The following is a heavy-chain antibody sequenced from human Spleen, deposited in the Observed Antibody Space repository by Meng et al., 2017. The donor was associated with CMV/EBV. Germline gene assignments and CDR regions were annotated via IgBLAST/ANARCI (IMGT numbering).Heavy chain of an antibody. V-gene: IGHV6-1*01. CDR1: GDSVSTNSAA. J-gene: IGHJ4*02. CDR3: AREYSSSFDF. CDR2: TYYRSRWFN. Sequence: LRLSCAISGDSVSTNSAAWNWIRQSPSRGLEWLARTYYRSRWFNQYAVSVKSRISVNPDTANNQLSLQLNSVTPEDTAIYYCAREYSSSFDFWGQGTLVTVSS. D-gene: IGHD6-6*01.